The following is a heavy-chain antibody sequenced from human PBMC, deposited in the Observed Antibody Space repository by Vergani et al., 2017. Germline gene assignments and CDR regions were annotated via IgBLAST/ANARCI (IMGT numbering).Heavy chain of an antibody. CDR3: ARHAGYCSSTSCYAFYYYYGMDV. D-gene: IGHD2-2*03. Sequence: QVQLQQWGAGLLKPSETLSLTCAVYGGSFSGYYWSWIRQPPGKGLEWIGEINHSGSTNYNPSLKSRVTISVDTSKNQFSLKLSSVTAADTAVYYCARHAGYCSSTSCYAFYYYYGMDVWGQGTTVTVSS. V-gene: IGHV4-34*01. CDR1: GGSFSGYY. CDR2: INHSGST. J-gene: IGHJ6*02.